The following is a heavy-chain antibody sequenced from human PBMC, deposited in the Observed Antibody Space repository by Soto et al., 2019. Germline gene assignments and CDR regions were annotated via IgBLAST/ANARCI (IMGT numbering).Heavy chain of an antibody. Sequence: GGSLRLSCAASGFTFSSHSMNWVRQAPGKGLEWVSSISSSSSYIYYADSVKGRFTISRDNAKNSLYLQMNSLRAEDTAVYYCARDLVGYSSGWFSDYYYYGMDVCGQGTPVTVYS. CDR2: ISSSSSYI. D-gene: IGHD6-19*01. J-gene: IGHJ6*02. CDR1: GFTFSSHS. CDR3: ARDLVGYSSGWFSDYYYYGMDV. V-gene: IGHV3-21*01.